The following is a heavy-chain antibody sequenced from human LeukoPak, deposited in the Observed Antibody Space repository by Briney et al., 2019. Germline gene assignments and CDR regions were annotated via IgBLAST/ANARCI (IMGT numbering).Heavy chain of an antibody. D-gene: IGHD3-10*01. CDR3: ARGHYGSGIHQGAFDI. Sequence: GGSLRLSCAASGFTFNDYYMNWIRQAPGKGLEWVSYISSLSSYTNYADSVKGRFTISRDNAKNSLYLQMNSLRAEDTAVYYCARGHYGSGIHQGAFDIWGQGTIVTVSS. V-gene: IGHV3-11*05. J-gene: IGHJ3*02. CDR1: GFTFNDYY. CDR2: ISSLSSYT.